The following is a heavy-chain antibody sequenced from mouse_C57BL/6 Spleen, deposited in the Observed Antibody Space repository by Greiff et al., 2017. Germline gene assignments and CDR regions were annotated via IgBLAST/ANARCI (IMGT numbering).Heavy chain of an antibody. V-gene: IGHV5-4*03. CDR1: GFTFSSYA. Sequence: EVMLVESGGGLVKPGGSLKLSCAASGFTFSSYAMSWVRQTPEKRLEWVATISDGGSYTYYPDNVKGRFPISRDNAKNNLYLQRSHLKSEDTAMYYCARGLRGFAYWGQGTLVTVSA. J-gene: IGHJ3*01. CDR3: ARGLRGFAY. D-gene: IGHD1-1*01. CDR2: ISDGGSYT.